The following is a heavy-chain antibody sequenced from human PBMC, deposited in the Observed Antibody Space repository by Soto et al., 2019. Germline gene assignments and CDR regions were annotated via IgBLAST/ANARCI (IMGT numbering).Heavy chain of an antibody. Sequence: ASVKVSCKASGGTFSSYAISWVRQAPGQGLEWMGGIIPIFGTANYAQKFQGRVTITADESTSTAYMELSSLRSEDTAVYYCARDLRTYYYDSSGSLGAFDIWGQGTMVTVSS. CDR3: ARDLRTYYYDSSGSLGAFDI. CDR1: GGTFSSYA. J-gene: IGHJ3*02. D-gene: IGHD3-22*01. V-gene: IGHV1-69*13. CDR2: IIPIFGTA.